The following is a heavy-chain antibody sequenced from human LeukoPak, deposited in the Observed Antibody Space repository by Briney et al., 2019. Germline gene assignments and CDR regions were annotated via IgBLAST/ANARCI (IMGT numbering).Heavy chain of an antibody. CDR1: GGTFIDHI. CDR3: AAYDILTGFDY. CDR2: ISPLLGAS. Sequence: ASVKVSCKASGGTFIDHIIFWVRQAPGQGLEWMGGISPLLGASNHTQKFQDRVRITADESASTAYMELSNLRSADTAVYHWAAYDILTGFDYWGQGTLVTVSS. D-gene: IGHD3-9*01. V-gene: IGHV1-69*13. J-gene: IGHJ4*02.